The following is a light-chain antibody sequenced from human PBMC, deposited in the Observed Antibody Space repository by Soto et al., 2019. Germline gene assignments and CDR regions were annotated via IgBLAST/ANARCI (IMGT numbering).Light chain of an antibody. CDR2: EVS. CDR3: SSYTSSGTRV. Sequence: QSVLTQPASVSGSPGQSITISCTGTTSDVGGYNFVSWYQLHPGKAPKLMIFEVSNRPSGVSNRFSGSKSGNTASLTIFGLQAEDEADYYCSSYTSSGTRVFGTGTKLTVL. V-gene: IGLV2-14*01. CDR1: TSDVGGYNF. J-gene: IGLJ1*01.